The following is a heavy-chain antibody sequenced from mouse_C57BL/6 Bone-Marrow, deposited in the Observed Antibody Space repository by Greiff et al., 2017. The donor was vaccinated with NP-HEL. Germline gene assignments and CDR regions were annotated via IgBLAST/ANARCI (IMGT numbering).Heavy chain of an antibody. CDR1: GYSFTGYY. Sequence: EVQLQQSGPELVKPGASVKISCKASGYSFTGYYMNWVKQSPEKSLEWIGEINPSTGGTTYNQKLKAKATLTVDKSSSTAYMQLKSLTSEDSAVYYCARRSYYYGSSYHAWFAYWGQGTLVTVSA. D-gene: IGHD1-1*01. CDR3: ARRSYYYGSSYHAWFAY. V-gene: IGHV1-42*01. J-gene: IGHJ3*01. CDR2: INPSTGGT.